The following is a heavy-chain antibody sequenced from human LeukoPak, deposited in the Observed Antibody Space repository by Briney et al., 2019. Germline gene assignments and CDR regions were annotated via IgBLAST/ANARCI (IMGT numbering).Heavy chain of an antibody. CDR2: INHSGST. D-gene: IGHD1-14*01. Sequence: SETLSLTCGVDGGPFSGYYWSWIRQPPGKGLEWIGEINHSGSTNYNPSLKSRVFISLDTSKNQFSLKLSSVTAADTAVYYCARGPRNMNSYYYYMDVWGKGTTVTVSS. V-gene: IGHV4-34*01. CDR3: ARGPRNMNSYYYYMDV. J-gene: IGHJ6*03. CDR1: GGPFSGYY.